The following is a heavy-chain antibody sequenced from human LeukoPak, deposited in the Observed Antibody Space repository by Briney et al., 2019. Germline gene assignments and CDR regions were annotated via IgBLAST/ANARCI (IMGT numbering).Heavy chain of an antibody. V-gene: IGHV3-21*01. D-gene: IGHD2-2*01. CDR1: GFTFSSYS. Sequence: PGGSLRLSCAASGFTFSSYSMNWVRQAQGKGLEWVSSISSSSSYIYYADSVKGRFTISRDNAKNSLYLQMNSLRAEDTAVYYCAREPTVVPAAITIYDAFDIWGQGTMVTVSS. J-gene: IGHJ3*02. CDR2: ISSSSSYI. CDR3: AREPTVVPAAITIYDAFDI.